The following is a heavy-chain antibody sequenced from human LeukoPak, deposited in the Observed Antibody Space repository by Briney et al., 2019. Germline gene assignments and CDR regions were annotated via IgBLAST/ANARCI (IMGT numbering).Heavy chain of an antibody. CDR1: GGSISSYY. Sequence: SETLSLTCTVSGGSISSYYWSWIRQPPGKGLEWIGYIYYSGSTNYNPSLKSRVTISVDTSKNQFSLKLSSVTAADTAVYYCARVLTVVDHWSGGSLYYFDYWGQGTLVAVSS. CDR3: ARVLTVVDHWSGGSLYYFDY. J-gene: IGHJ4*02. D-gene: IGHD3-22*01. CDR2: IYYSGST. V-gene: IGHV4-59*01.